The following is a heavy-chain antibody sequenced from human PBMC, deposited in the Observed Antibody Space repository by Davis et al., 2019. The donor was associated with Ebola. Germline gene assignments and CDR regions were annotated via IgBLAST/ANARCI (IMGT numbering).Heavy chain of an antibody. J-gene: IGHJ5*02. CDR3: AIHDYDFWSGYTENWFDP. CDR1: GGSFSGYY. D-gene: IGHD3-3*01. V-gene: IGHV4-34*01. CDR2: INHSGST. Sequence: SETLSLTCAVYGGSFSGYYWSWIRQAPGKGLEWIGEINHSGSTNYNPSLKSRVTISVDTSKNQFSLKLSSVTAADTAVYYCAIHDYDFWSGYTENWFDPWGQGTLVTVSS.